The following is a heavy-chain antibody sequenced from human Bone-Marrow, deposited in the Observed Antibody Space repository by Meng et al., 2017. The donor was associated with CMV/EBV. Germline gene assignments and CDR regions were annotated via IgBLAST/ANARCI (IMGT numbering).Heavy chain of an antibody. Sequence: ASVKVSCKASGYTFTSYGISWVRQAPGQGREWMGWISAYNGNTNYAQKLQGRVTMTTDTSTSTAYMELRSLRSDDTAVYYCARPSTIFGGVKEQGWYYFDYWGQGTLVTVSS. CDR3: ARPSTIFGGVKEQGWYYFDY. CDR1: GYTFTSYG. J-gene: IGHJ4*02. D-gene: IGHD3-3*01. V-gene: IGHV1-18*01. CDR2: ISAYNGNT.